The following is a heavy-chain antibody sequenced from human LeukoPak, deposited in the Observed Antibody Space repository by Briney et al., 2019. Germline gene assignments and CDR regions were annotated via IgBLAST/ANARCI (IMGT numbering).Heavy chain of an antibody. CDR3: AGSIVGATRAAFDI. V-gene: IGHV4-59*01. Sequence: PSETLSLTCTVSSGSISYFYWNWIRQPPGKGLEWIGYIHYTGSTNYNPSLKSRVTISVDTSKNQFSLKLSSVTAADTAVYYCAGSIVGATRAAFDIWGQGTMVTVSS. D-gene: IGHD1-26*01. J-gene: IGHJ3*02. CDR1: SGSISYFY. CDR2: IHYTGST.